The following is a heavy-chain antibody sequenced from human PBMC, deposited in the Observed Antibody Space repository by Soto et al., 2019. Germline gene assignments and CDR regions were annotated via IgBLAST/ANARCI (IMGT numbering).Heavy chain of an antibody. CDR1: GFTFSSYG. Sequence: GGSLRLACAASGFTFSSYGMHWVRQAPGKGLEWVAVIWYDGSNKYYADSVKGRFTISRDNSKNTLYLQMNSLRAEDTAVYYCAGDSRYLDYWGQGTLVTVSS. J-gene: IGHJ4*02. V-gene: IGHV3-33*01. D-gene: IGHD1-20*01. CDR2: IWYDGSNK. CDR3: AGDSRYLDY.